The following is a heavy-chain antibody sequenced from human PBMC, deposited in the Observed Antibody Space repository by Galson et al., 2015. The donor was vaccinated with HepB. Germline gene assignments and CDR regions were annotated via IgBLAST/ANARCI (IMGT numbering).Heavy chain of an antibody. J-gene: IGHJ6*02. CDR3: ATVAHSTIFGVVIDPVPSPDYGMDI. V-gene: IGHV1-24*01. Sequence: SVKVSCKVSGDTLTKLSIYWVRQAPGKGLQWMARFDPEDGEIYAQKFQGRVTMTEDTPTDTAYMELSSLRSEDTAVYYCATVAHSTIFGVVIDPVPSPDYGMDIWSQGTTVTVS. CDR2: FDPEDGEI. CDR1: GDTLTKLS. D-gene: IGHD3-3*01.